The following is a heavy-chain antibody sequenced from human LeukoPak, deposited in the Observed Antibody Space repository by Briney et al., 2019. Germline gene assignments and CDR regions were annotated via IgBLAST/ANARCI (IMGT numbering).Heavy chain of an antibody. D-gene: IGHD3-3*01. CDR3: AKLIAGYDFWSGHHGDY. V-gene: IGHV3-33*06. Sequence: GGSLRLSCAASGFTFSSYGMHWVRQAPGKGLEWVAVIWYDGSNKYYADSVKGRFTISRDNSKNTLYLKMNSLRAEDTAVYYCAKLIAGYDFWSGHHGDYWGQGTLVTVSS. J-gene: IGHJ4*02. CDR1: GFTFSSYG. CDR2: IWYDGSNK.